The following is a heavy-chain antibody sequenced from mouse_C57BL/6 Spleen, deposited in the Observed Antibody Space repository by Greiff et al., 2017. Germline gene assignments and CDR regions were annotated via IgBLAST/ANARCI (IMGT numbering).Heavy chain of an antibody. D-gene: IGHD2-2*01. Sequence: EVNVVESGGGLVKPGGSLKLSCAASGFTFSDYGMHWVRQAPEKGLEWVAYISSGSSTIYYADTVKGRFTISRDNAKNTLFLQMTSLRSEDTAMYYCARGYPYYAMDYWGQGTSVTVSS. V-gene: IGHV5-17*01. J-gene: IGHJ4*01. CDR3: ARGYPYYAMDY. CDR1: GFTFSDYG. CDR2: ISSGSSTI.